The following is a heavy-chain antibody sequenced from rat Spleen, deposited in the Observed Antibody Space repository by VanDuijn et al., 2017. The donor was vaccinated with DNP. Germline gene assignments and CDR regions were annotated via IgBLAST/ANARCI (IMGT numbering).Heavy chain of an antibody. CDR1: GFSITNNFK. Sequence: EVQLQESGPGLVKPSQSLSLTCSVTGFSITNNFKWSWIRKFPGNKLEWMGYVTNAGSTRYNPSLKSRISITRDTSKNQFFLQLNSLTTEDTATYYCARLRLEWEVRAMDAWGQGTSVTVSS. CDR2: VTNAGST. D-gene: IGHD1-1*01. J-gene: IGHJ4*01. CDR3: ARLRLEWEVRAMDA. V-gene: IGHV3-3*01.